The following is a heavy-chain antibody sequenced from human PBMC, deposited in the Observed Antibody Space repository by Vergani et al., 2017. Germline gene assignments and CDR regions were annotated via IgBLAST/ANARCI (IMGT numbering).Heavy chain of an antibody. J-gene: IGHJ4*02. CDR2: INPSGGHT. V-gene: IGHV1-46*01. CDR3: ARDPSYDSSAKKSAKGDY. Sequence: QVQVVQSGAEVKKSGASVKVSCKTSGYTFSNYYMHWVRQAPGQGLEWMGIINPSGGHTNYAQKFQGRVTITADKSTSTAYMELSSLRSEDTAVYYCARDPSYDSSAKKSAKGDYWGQGTLVTVSS. D-gene: IGHD3-22*01. CDR1: GYTFSNYY.